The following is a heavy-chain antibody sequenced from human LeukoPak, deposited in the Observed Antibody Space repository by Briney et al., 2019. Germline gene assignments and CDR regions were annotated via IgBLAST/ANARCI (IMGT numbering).Heavy chain of an antibody. V-gene: IGHV3-15*04. CDR2: IESKTGGGTT. CDR1: GFSFSDAW. D-gene: IGHD3-10*01. CDR3: TTYGSGRKFDY. J-gene: IGHJ4*02. Sequence: GGSLRLSCAASGFSFSDAWMSWVRQIPGKGLEWVGRIESKTGGGTTDYAAPVKGRFTISRDDSTTTLYLQMNSLKSEDTAVYYCTTYGSGRKFDYWGQGILVTVSS.